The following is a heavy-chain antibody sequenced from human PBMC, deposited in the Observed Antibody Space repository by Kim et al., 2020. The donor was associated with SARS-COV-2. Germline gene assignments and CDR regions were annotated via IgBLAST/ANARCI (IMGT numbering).Heavy chain of an antibody. J-gene: IGHJ4*02. D-gene: IGHD6-19*01. CDR3: ARMIAVAGSEYFDY. Sequence: NPSLKRRVTISVDTSKNQFSLKLSSVTAADTAVYYCARMIAVAGSEYFDYWGQGTLVTVSS. V-gene: IGHV4-4*09.